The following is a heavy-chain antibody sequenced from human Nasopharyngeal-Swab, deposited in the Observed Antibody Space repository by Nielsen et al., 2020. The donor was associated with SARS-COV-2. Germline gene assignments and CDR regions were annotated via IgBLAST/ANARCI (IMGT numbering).Heavy chain of an antibody. D-gene: IGHD2-8*02. CDR3: ARGTPGIPGVDY. Sequence: WIRQPPGKGLEYLSAVSGDGVTTHYADSLKGRFTISRDNSKNTVYPQLGSLTAEDMAVYFCARGTPGIPGVDYWGQGTLVTVSS. J-gene: IGHJ4*02. CDR2: VSGDGVTT. V-gene: IGHV3-64*02.